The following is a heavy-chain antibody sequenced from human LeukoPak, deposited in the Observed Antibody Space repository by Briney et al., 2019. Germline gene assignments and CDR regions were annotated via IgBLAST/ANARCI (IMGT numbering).Heavy chain of an antibody. CDR2: IYYSGST. CDR1: GGSISSYY. D-gene: IGHD6-13*01. CDR3: ARHLRGEQQLSGFDY. J-gene: IGHJ4*02. V-gene: IGHV4-59*08. Sequence: SETLSLTCTVSGGSISSYYWSWIRQPPGKGLEWIGYIYYSGSTKYNPSLRSRVTISADTSKNQFSLRLSSVTAADTAVYYCARHLRGEQQLSGFDYWGQGTPVTVSS.